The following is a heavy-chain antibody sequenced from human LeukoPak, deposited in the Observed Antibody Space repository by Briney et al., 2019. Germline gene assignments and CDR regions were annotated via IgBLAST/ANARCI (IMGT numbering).Heavy chain of an antibody. CDR2: IYTGGSS. CDR3: ARGLGSPSDY. CDR1: GGSISSSSYY. J-gene: IGHJ4*02. Sequence: SETLSLTCTVSGGSISSSSYYWSWIRQPAGKGLEWIGRIYTGGSSNYNPSLNSRVTMSVDTSKNQFSLKLSSVTAADTAVYYCARGLGSPSDYWGQGTLVTVSS. V-gene: IGHV4-61*02. D-gene: IGHD3-16*01.